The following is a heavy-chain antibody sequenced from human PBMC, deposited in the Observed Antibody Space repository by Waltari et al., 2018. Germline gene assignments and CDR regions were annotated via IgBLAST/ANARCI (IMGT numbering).Heavy chain of an antibody. D-gene: IGHD3-9*01. Sequence: QVQLVQSGAEVKKPGASVKVSCKASGYTFTGYYMHWVRQAPGQGLEWMGWINPNSGGTNYAQKFQGRVTRTRDTSISTAYMELSRLRSDDTAVYYCARDPGNYDILTGKGWFDPWGQGTLVTVSS. CDR2: INPNSGGT. CDR1: GYTFTGYY. V-gene: IGHV1-2*02. J-gene: IGHJ5*02. CDR3: ARDPGNYDILTGKGWFDP.